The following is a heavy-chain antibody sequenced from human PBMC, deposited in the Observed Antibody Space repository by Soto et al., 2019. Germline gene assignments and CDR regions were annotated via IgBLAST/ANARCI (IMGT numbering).Heavy chain of an antibody. CDR3: ARDNKWLRYFDY. J-gene: IGHJ4*02. Sequence: GGSLRLSCAASGFTFSSYAMHWVRQAPGKGLEWVAVISYDGSNKYYADSVKGRFTISRDNSKNTLYLQMNSLRAEDTAVYYCARDNKWLRYFDYWGQGTLVTVSS. CDR1: GFTFSSYA. D-gene: IGHD6-19*01. V-gene: IGHV3-30-3*01. CDR2: ISYDGSNK.